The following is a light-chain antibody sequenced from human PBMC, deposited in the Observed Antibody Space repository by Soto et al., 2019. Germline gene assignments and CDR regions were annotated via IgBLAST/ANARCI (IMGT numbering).Light chain of an antibody. J-gene: IGKJ2*01. CDR2: DAS. Sequence: DIKITQSPYTLSASVGDSVTISCRASQSISHYLAWFQQKPGKAPKRLIYDASRLKTGVPSRFSGSRSGTEFTLTIRSLQPDDSAIYFCQQYNNYWRTFGQGTKVDIK. CDR3: QQYNNYWRT. CDR1: QSISHY. V-gene: IGKV1-5*01.